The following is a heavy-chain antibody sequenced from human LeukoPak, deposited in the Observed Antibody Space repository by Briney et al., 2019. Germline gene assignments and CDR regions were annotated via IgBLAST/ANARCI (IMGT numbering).Heavy chain of an antibody. D-gene: IGHD3-22*01. CDR1: GFTFNNYG. J-gene: IGHJ4*02. CDR2: ISYDGRNK. V-gene: IGHV3-30*03. CDR3: ARGRWDYYDSSGLYYFDY. Sequence: PGKSLRLSCAASGFTFNNYGMHWVRQAPGKGLEWVAVISYDGRNKHYPDSVKGRFTISRDISTDTLWLQMDSLRTEDTAVYYCARGRWDYYDSSGLYYFDYWGQGTLVTVSS.